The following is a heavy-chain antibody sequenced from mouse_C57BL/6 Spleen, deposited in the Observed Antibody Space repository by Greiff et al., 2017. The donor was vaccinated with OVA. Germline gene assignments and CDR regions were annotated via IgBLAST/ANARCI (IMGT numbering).Heavy chain of an antibody. J-gene: IGHJ3*01. CDR2: IYPGSGST. D-gene: IGHD2-4*01. V-gene: IGHV1-55*01. Sequence: QVQLQQPGAELVKPGASVKMSCKASGYTFTSYWITWVKQRPGQGLEWIGDIYPGSGSTNYQEQFKNKATLTVDTSSSTAYMQLSSVTSEDSAVYYCAREGAYDYDGAWFAYWGQGTLVTVSA. CDR3: AREGAYDYDGAWFAY. CDR1: GYTFTSYW.